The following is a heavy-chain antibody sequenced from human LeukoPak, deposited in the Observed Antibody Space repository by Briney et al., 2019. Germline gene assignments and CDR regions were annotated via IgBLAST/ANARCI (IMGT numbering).Heavy chain of an antibody. Sequence: GASVKVSCKASGGTFSIYAISWVRQAPGQGLEWMGRIIPILGIANYAQKFQGRVTITADKSTSTAYMELSSLRSEDTAVYYCARDLGATTFIDYWGQGTLVTVSS. CDR2: IIPILGIA. D-gene: IGHD1-26*01. V-gene: IGHV1-69*04. J-gene: IGHJ4*02. CDR1: GGTFSIYA. CDR3: ARDLGATTFIDY.